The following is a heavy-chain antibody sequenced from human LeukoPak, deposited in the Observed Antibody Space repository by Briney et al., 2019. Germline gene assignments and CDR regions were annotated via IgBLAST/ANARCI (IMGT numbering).Heavy chain of an antibody. CDR3: AKSRGYDQYYFDY. J-gene: IGHJ4*02. V-gene: IGHV3-30*18. D-gene: IGHD5-12*01. Sequence: GRSLRLSCAASGFTFSSYVMHWVRQAPGKGLEWVAVISYDGSNKYYADSVKGRFTISRDNSKNTLYLQMNSLRAEDTAVYYCAKSRGYDQYYFDYWGQGTLVTVSS. CDR2: ISYDGSNK. CDR1: GFTFSSYV.